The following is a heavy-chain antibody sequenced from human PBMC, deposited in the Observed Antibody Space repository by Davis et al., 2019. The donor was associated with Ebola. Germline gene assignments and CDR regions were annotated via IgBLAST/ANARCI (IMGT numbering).Heavy chain of an antibody. Sequence: AASVKVSCKASGGTFSSYAISWVRQAPGQGLEWIGWITTYNDNANYAQKYQGRVTMTTDTSTNTVYMELTSLRSDDTAIYFCARDVTTVATGAFHYWGQGTLITVSS. V-gene: IGHV1-18*01. CDR1: GGTFSSYA. CDR2: ITTYNDNA. CDR3: ARDVTTVATGAFHY. D-gene: IGHD4-17*01. J-gene: IGHJ4*02.